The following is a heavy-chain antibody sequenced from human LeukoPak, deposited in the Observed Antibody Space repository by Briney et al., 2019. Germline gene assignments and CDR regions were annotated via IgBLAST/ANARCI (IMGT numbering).Heavy chain of an antibody. CDR2: INTDSSDI. Sequence: GGSLRLSCAASGFTFSRYAMNWVRQAPGKGLEWVSYINTDSSDIHYADSVKGRFTISRDNARNTLYLQLSSLRAEDSAVYYCARESSFYFDYWGQGTLVTVSS. V-gene: IGHV3-21*05. CDR1: GFTFSRYA. J-gene: IGHJ4*02. CDR3: ARESSFYFDY. D-gene: IGHD2-2*01.